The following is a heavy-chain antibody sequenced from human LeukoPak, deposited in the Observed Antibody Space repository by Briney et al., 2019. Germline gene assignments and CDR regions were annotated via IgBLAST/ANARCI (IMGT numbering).Heavy chain of an antibody. CDR2: INPTGGST. V-gene: IGHV1-46*01. Sequence: ASVKVSCKASGYTFPSYFMHWVRQAPGQGLEWMGIINPTGGSTTYAQKFQGRVTITRDTSASTAYMELSSLRSEDTAVYYCARVHSGYDSSYRYWGQGTLVTVSS. CDR1: GYTFPSYF. J-gene: IGHJ4*02. D-gene: IGHD5-12*01. CDR3: ARVHSGYDSSYRY.